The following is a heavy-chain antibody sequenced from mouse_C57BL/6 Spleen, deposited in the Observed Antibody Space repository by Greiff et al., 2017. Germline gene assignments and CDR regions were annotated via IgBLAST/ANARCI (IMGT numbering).Heavy chain of an antibody. CDR2: IYPGSGNT. J-gene: IGHJ4*01. Sequence: QVQLKQSGAELVRPGASVKLSCKASGYTFTDYYINWVKQRPGQGLEWIARIYPGSGNTYYNEKFKGKATLTAEKSSSTAYMQLSSLTSEDSAVYFCARSTYYAMDYWGQGTSVTVSS. V-gene: IGHV1-76*01. CDR3: ARSTYYAMDY. CDR1: GYTFTDYY.